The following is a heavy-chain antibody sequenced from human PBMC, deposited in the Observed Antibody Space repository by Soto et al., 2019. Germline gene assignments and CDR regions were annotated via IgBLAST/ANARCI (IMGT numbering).Heavy chain of an antibody. CDR2: INHSGST. D-gene: IGHD2-15*01. Sequence: SETLSLTCAVYGGSFSGYYWSWIRQPPGKGLEWIGEINHSGSTNYNPSLKSRVTRPVDTSKDQFSLKLSSVTAADTAVYYCARGLIWSGGSCYPFSDAFDIWGQGTMVTVSS. CDR1: GGSFSGYY. V-gene: IGHV4-34*01. CDR3: ARGLIWSGGSCYPFSDAFDI. J-gene: IGHJ3*02.